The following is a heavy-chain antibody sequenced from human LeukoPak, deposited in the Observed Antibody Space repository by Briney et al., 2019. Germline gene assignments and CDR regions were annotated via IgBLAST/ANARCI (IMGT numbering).Heavy chain of an antibody. CDR1: GFTFSSYA. V-gene: IGHV3-23*01. CDR3: ARDYDFWSGYPKRRVVPSNGMDV. D-gene: IGHD3-3*01. J-gene: IGHJ6*02. CDR2: ISGSGGST. Sequence: PGGSLRLSCAASGFTFSSYAMSWVRQAPGKGLEWVSAISGSGGSTYYADSVKGRFTISRDNSKNTLYLQMNSLRAEDTAVYYCARDYDFWSGYPKRRVVPSNGMDVWGQGTTVTVSS.